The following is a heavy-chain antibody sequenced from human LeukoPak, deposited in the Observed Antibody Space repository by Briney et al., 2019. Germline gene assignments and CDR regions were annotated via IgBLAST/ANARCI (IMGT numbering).Heavy chain of an antibody. CDR1: GGSISSGGYY. Sequence: SETLSLTCTVSGGSISSGGYYWTWIRLHPEKVLEFLVYIYYSGSTYYNPSLKSQVTISVDTSKNQFSLKLSSVTAAETAVYYCARLRPIAVAGSFDYWGQGTLVTVSS. D-gene: IGHD6-19*01. J-gene: IGHJ4*02. CDR3: ARLRPIAVAGSFDY. CDR2: IYYSGST. V-gene: IGHV4-31*01.